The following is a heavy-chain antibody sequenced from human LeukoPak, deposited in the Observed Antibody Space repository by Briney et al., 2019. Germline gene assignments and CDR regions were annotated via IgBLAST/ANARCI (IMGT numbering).Heavy chain of an antibody. CDR1: GGSISSSSYY. D-gene: IGHD2-21*01. CDR3: ARDLVVNDYYYYGMDV. J-gene: IGHJ6*02. Sequence: SETLSLTCTVSGGSISSSSYYWGWIRQPPGKGLEWIGSIYYSGSTYYNPSLKSRVTISVDTSKNQFSLKLSSVTAADTAVYYCARDLVVNDYYYYGMDVWGQGTTVTVSS. V-gene: IGHV4-39*02. CDR2: IYYSGST.